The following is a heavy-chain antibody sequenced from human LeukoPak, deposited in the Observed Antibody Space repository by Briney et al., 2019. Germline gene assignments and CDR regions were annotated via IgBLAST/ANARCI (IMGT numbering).Heavy chain of an antibody. CDR1: GDSISSYY. CDR2: IYYSGST. D-gene: IGHD3-10*01. Sequence: SETLSLTCTVSGDSISSYYWSWIRQPQGKGLGWIGYIYYSGSTNYTHSLKSRVTISVDTSKNQFSLKLSSVTAADTAVYYCAFGELSGYFDYWGQGTLVTVSS. CDR3: AFGELSGYFDY. J-gene: IGHJ4*02. V-gene: IGHV4-59*13.